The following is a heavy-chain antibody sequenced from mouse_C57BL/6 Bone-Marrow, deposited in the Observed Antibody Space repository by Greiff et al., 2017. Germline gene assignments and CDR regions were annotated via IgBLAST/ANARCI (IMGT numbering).Heavy chain of an antibody. CDR2: IWSGGST. J-gene: IGHJ3*01. V-gene: IGHV2-2*01. D-gene: IGHD2-4*01. CDR1: GFSLTSYG. Sequence: QVHVKQSGPGLVQPSQSLSITCTVSGFSLTSYGVHWVRQSPGKGLEWLGVIWSGGSTDYNAAFISRLSISKDNSKSQVFFKMNSLQADDTAIYYCARDYDYDEAWFAYWGQGTLVTVSA. CDR3: ARDYDYDEAWFAY.